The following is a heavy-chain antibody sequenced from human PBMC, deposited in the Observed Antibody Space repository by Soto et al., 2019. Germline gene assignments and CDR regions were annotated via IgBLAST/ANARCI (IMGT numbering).Heavy chain of an antibody. D-gene: IGHD2-2*01. CDR1: GGTFSSYA. V-gene: IGHV1-69*13. CDR2: IIPIFGTA. CDR3: ASDRGLGYCSSTSCYEAAFDI. J-gene: IGHJ3*02. Sequence: GASVKVSCKASGGTFSSYAISWVRQAPGQGLEWMGGIIPIFGTANYAQKFQGRVTITADESTSTAYMELSSLRSEDTAVYYCASDRGLGYCSSTSCYEAAFDIWGQGTMVTVSS.